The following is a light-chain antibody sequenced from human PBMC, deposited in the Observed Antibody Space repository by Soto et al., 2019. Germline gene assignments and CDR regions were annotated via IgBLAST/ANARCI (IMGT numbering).Light chain of an antibody. V-gene: IGLV2-23*01. J-gene: IGLJ1*01. CDR1: SSTVGGFNV. Sequence: QPALTQPASVSGSPGQSITISCTGTSSTVGGFNVVSWYQQHPGKAPKVIIYEGIKRPSGVSNRFSGSNSGSTASLTISGLQAEDEADYYCCSYVGATTYVFGTGTKVTVL. CDR2: EGI. CDR3: CSYVGATTYV.